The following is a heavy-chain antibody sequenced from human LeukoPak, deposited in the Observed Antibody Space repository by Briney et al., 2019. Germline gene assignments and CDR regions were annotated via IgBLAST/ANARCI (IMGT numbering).Heavy chain of an antibody. J-gene: IGHJ4*02. D-gene: IGHD6-13*01. CDR2: ISSAGTT. CDR1: GFTLSSSY. V-gene: IGHV3-66*01. Sequence: GGSLRLSCAASGFTLSSSYMSWVRQAPGKGLEWVSIISSAGTTYYADSVKGRFNISRDNSKNTVYLQVNSLRDEDTAVYYCARDLEAANTYYFDYWGQGTMVTVSS. CDR3: ARDLEAANTYYFDY.